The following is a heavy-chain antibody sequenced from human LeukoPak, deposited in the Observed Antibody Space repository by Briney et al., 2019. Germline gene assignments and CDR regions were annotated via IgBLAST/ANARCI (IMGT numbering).Heavy chain of an antibody. Sequence: SETLSLTCAVYGGSFSGYYWSWIRQPPGKGLEWIGEINHSGSTNYNPSLKSRVTISVDTSKNQFSLKLSSVTAADTAVYYRARRRLEILWGSYRYPPYYFDYWGQGTLVTVSS. CDR1: GGSFSGYY. CDR2: INHSGST. J-gene: IGHJ4*02. V-gene: IGHV4-34*01. CDR3: ARRRLEILWGSYRYPPYYFDY. D-gene: IGHD3-16*02.